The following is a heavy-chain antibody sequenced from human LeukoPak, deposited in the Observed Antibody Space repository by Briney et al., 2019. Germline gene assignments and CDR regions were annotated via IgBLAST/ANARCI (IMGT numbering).Heavy chain of an antibody. CDR3: ARRTSGYDY. D-gene: IGHD2-8*01. V-gene: IGHV5-51*01. Sequence: GESLKISCKGSGYSFTTFWIGWVRQMHGKGREWMGIIYPGDRDTRYSPSIQGQVTISADKSISTAYLQWSSLKASDTAMYYCARRTSGYDYWGQGTLVTVSS. CDR2: IYPGDRDT. J-gene: IGHJ4*02. CDR1: GYSFTTFW.